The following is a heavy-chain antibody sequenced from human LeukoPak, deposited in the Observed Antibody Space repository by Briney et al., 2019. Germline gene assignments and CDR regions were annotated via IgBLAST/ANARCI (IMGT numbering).Heavy chain of an antibody. V-gene: IGHV1-2*02. CDR2: INPNGGGT. D-gene: IGHD5-12*01. Sequence: ASVKVSCKASGYTFIDYYMHWVRQAPGQGLEWMGWINPNGGGTKYAQKFQGRVTMTRDTPISTAYMELSRLTSDDTAVYYCASVSGYGAYFDYWGQGTLVIVSS. CDR1: GYTFIDYY. J-gene: IGHJ4*02. CDR3: ASVSGYGAYFDY.